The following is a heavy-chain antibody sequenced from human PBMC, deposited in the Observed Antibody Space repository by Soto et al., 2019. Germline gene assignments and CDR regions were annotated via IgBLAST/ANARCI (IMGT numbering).Heavy chain of an antibody. CDR2: IWYDGSNK. D-gene: IGHD7-27*01. Sequence: PGGSLRLSCAASGFTFSSYGMHWVRQAPGKGLEWVAVIWYDGSNKYYADSVKGRFTISRDNSKNTLYLQMNSLRAEDTAVYYCAREIGLGKGLSYYYGMDVWGQGTTVTVSS. V-gene: IGHV3-33*01. CDR3: AREIGLGKGLSYYYGMDV. CDR1: GFTFSSYG. J-gene: IGHJ6*02.